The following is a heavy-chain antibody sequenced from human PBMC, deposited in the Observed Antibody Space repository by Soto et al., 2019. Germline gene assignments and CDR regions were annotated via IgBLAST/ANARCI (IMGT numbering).Heavy chain of an antibody. J-gene: IGHJ4*02. CDR3: ARVYREYYDSSGYHYFDY. D-gene: IGHD3-22*01. CDR1: GYSFTTFW. CDR2: IYPGDSDT. V-gene: IGHV5-51*01. Sequence: PGESLKISCKGSGYSFTTFWIGWVRQMPGKGLEWMGIIYPGDSDTRYSPSFQGQVTISADKSITTAYLQWSSLKASDTAMYYCARVYREYYDSSGYHYFDYWCQGTLVTVSS.